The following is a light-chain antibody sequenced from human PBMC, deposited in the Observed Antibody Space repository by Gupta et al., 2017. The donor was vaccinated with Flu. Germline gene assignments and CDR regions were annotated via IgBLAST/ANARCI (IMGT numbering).Light chain of an antibody. CDR1: QSVSSD. Sequence: EIVMTLSLATLSVSPGERATLSCRASQSVSSDLAWYQQKPGQAPKLLIYGASTRASGVPARFSGSGSGTEFTLTISSLQSEDLAVYYCQQYNNWLGTFGQGTKLDIK. CDR3: QQYNNWLGT. V-gene: IGKV3-15*01. J-gene: IGKJ2*02. CDR2: GAS.